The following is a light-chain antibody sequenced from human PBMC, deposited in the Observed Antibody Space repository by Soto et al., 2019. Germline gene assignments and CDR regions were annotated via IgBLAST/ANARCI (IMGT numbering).Light chain of an antibody. CDR1: QSVSSN. CDR3: QQYNNWPPYT. Sequence: EIVMTQSPATLSVSPGERATLSCRASQSVSSNLAWYQQKPDQAPRLLIYGASTTATGIPARFSGSGSGTEFTLTISSLQSEDFAVYYCQQYNNWPPYTFGQGTKLEIK. V-gene: IGKV3-15*01. J-gene: IGKJ2*01. CDR2: GAS.